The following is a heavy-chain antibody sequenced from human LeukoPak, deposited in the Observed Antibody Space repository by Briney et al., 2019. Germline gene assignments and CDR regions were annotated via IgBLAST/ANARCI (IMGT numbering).Heavy chain of an antibody. J-gene: IGHJ4*02. D-gene: IGHD6-19*01. Sequence: GGPLRLSCAASGFSFSTYAMSWVRQAPGKGLEWVSVISGAGGVTYYADSVNGRFIISRDNSKNTLYLQMNSLRAEDTAVYHCARDRAYSSNRYFDYWGQGTQVTVSS. V-gene: IGHV3-23*01. CDR2: ISGAGGVT. CDR3: ARDRAYSSNRYFDY. CDR1: GFSFSTYA.